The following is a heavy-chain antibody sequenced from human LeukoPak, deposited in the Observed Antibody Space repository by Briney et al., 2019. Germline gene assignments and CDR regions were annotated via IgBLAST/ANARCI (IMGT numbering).Heavy chain of an antibody. CDR1: GSSISSNSYY. D-gene: IGHD3-3*01. CDR2: MQYGGST. Sequence: PSETLSLTCTVSGSSISSNSYYWGWIRQPPGKGLEWIGSMQYGGSTYYNPSLKSRVTIYVDTSKNQFSLKLTSVTAADTAVYYCAKTGYDFWSGYGDGASIGPFDIWGQGTMVTVSS. CDR3: AKTGYDFWSGYGDGASIGPFDI. V-gene: IGHV4-39*01. J-gene: IGHJ3*02.